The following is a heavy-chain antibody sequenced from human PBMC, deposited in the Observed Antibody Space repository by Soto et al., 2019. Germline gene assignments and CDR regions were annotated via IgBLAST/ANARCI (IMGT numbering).Heavy chain of an antibody. J-gene: IGHJ4*02. CDR2: FFGGGTT. CDR3: ARGPQSGITSTFRSYFDY. D-gene: IGHD3-16*01. Sequence: GGSLRLSCAASGFTVSSNYMSWVRQAPGKGLEWVSIFFGGGTTYFADSVKGRFTISRDTSKNTLYLQMNSLRAEDTAVYYCARGPQSGITSTFRSYFDYWGQGTLVTVSS. CDR1: GFTVSSNY. V-gene: IGHV3-53*01.